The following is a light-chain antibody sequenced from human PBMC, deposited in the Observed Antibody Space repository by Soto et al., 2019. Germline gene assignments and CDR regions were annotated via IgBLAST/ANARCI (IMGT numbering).Light chain of an antibody. Sequence: QSALTQPASVSGSPGQSITISCTGTSSDVGDYNYVSWYQQHPGKAPKVMIYDVSNRPSGVSNRFSGSKSGNTASLTISGLQAEDEDDYYCSSYTSSSTLVFGTGIKLTAL. J-gene: IGLJ1*01. CDR2: DVS. V-gene: IGLV2-14*01. CDR1: SSDVGDYNY. CDR3: SSYTSSSTLV.